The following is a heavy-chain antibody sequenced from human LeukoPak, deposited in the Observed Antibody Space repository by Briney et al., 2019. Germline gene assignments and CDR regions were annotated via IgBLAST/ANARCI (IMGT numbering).Heavy chain of an antibody. V-gene: IGHV3-53*01. Sequence: PGGSLRPSCVASGFTFSSSEMNWVRQAPGKGLEWVSFIYSGGNTHYSDSVKGRFTISRDNSKNTLYLQMNSLRAEDTAVYYCARRAGEYSHPYDYWGQGTLVTVSS. J-gene: IGHJ4*02. D-gene: IGHD2/OR15-2a*01. CDR1: GFTFSSSE. CDR2: IYSGGNT. CDR3: ARRAGEYSHPYDY.